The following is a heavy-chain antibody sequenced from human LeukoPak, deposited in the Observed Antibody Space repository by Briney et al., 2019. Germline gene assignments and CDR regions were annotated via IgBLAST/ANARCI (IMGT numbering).Heavy chain of an antibody. J-gene: IGHJ4*02. CDR2: ISYDGSNK. CDR1: GFTFSSYA. Sequence: PGRSLRLSCAASGFTFSSYAMHWVRQAPGKGLEWVAVISYDGSNKYYADSVKGRFTISRDNSKNTLYLQMNSLRAEDTAVYYCARSPAAVTTSGVVAYWGQGTLVTVSS. V-gene: IGHV3-30-3*01. D-gene: IGHD4-17*01. CDR3: ARSPAAVTTSGVVAY.